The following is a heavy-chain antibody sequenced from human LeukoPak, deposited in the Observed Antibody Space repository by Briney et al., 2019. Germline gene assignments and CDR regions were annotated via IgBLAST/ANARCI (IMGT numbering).Heavy chain of an antibody. CDR1: GYSFASYW. CDR2: IFPGDSDI. CDR3: VRPFGSGNYHLGY. V-gene: IGHV5-51*01. J-gene: IGHJ4*02. D-gene: IGHD3-10*01. Sequence: GESLKISCKGSGYSFASYWIGWVRQMPEKGLEWVGMIFPGDSDIRYGPSFQGQVTISTDKSISTAYLEWSSLKASDSAIYYCVRPFGSGNYHLGYWGQGTLVTVSP.